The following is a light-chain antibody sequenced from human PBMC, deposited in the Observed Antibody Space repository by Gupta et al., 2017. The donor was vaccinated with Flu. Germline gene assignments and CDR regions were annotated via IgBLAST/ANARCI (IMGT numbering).Light chain of an antibody. CDR3: ATWDDSLNGYV. Sequence: QSVLTQPPSASGPPGQRVTISCSGSSYNIGSNAVNWYQQPPGTAPKLLIYNNNQRPSGVPERFSGSKSGTSASLAISGLQSEDEADYYCATWDDSLNGYVFGTGTKVTVL. CDR2: NNN. J-gene: IGLJ1*01. CDR1: SYNIGSNA. V-gene: IGLV1-44*01.